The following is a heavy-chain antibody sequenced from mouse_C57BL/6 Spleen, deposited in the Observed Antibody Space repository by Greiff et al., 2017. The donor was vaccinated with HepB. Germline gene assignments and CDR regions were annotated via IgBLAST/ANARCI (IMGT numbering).Heavy chain of an antibody. Sequence: EVQRVESGGGLVKPGGSLKLSCAASGFTFSDYGMHWVRQAPEKGLEWVAYISSGSSTIYYADTVKGRFTISRDNAKNTLFLQMTSLRSEDTAMYYCARSGGDLHWYFDFWGTGTTVTVSS. V-gene: IGHV5-17*01. CDR2: ISSGSSTI. CDR3: ARSGGDLHWYFDF. J-gene: IGHJ1*03. D-gene: IGHD2-13*01. CDR1: GFTFSDYG.